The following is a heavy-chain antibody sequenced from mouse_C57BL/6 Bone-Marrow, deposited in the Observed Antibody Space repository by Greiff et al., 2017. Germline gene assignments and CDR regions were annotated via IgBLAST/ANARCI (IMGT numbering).Heavy chain of an antibody. Sequence: EVHLVESGGDLVKPGGSLKLSCAASGFTFSSYGMSWVRQTPDKRLEWVATISSGGSYTYYPDSVKGRLTISRDNAKNTLYLQMSSLKSEDTAMYYCARHGGTRALFDYWGRGTTLTVSS. CDR1: GFTFSSYG. CDR3: ARHGGTRALFDY. D-gene: IGHD3-3*01. J-gene: IGHJ2*01. V-gene: IGHV5-6*01. CDR2: ISSGGSYT.